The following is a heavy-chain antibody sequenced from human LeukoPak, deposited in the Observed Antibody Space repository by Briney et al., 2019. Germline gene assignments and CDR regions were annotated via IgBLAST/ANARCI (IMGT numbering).Heavy chain of an antibody. CDR3: ARRHYYDSSDYLAYFDY. Sequence: GESLKISCKGSEYSFTNYWIGWVRQLPGKGLEWMGIIYPGDSDTRYSPSFQGQVTISADKSIRTAFLQWSSLKASDTAMYYCARRHYYDSSDYLAYFDYWGQGTLVIVSS. V-gene: IGHV5-51*01. J-gene: IGHJ4*02. CDR2: IYPGDSDT. D-gene: IGHD3-22*01. CDR1: EYSFTNYW.